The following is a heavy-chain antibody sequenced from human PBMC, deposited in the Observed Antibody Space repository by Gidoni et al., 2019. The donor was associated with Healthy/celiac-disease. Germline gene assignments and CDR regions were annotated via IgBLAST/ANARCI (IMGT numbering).Heavy chain of an antibody. J-gene: IGHJ4*02. V-gene: IGHV3-21*01. Sequence: EVQLVESGGGLVKPGGSLRLSCAASGFPFSSYSMNWVRQAPGKGLELVSSISSSSSYICYADSVKGRFTISRDNAKNSLYLQMNSLRAEDTAVYYCAREGDSSSAGGDYWGQGTLVTVSS. D-gene: IGHD6-6*01. CDR3: AREGDSSSAGGDY. CDR2: ISSSSSYI. CDR1: GFPFSSYS.